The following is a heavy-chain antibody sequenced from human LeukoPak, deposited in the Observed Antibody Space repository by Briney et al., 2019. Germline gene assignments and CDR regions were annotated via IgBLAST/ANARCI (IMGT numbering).Heavy chain of an antibody. D-gene: IGHD3-3*01. V-gene: IGHV1-24*01. Sequence: ASVKVSCTLSGYTGIELSMHWVRQVPGKGLEWMGGFDPEDGETKYAQKFQGRVTMTEDTSTDTACMELSRLTSEDTAVYYCATHTISGVVTYASLIWGRGTLVTVSS. CDR2: FDPEDGET. CDR1: GYTGIELS. J-gene: IGHJ3*02. CDR3: ATHTISGVVTYASLI.